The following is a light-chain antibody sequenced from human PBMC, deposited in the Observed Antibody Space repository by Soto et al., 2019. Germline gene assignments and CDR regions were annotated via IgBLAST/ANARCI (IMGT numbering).Light chain of an antibody. CDR1: QSVGNNQ. Sequence: EIVLTQSPGTLSLSPGERATLSCRASQSVGNNQLAWYQQKPGQAPRLLIYGASSRAAGIPDRFRGSGSGTDFTLTISRLAPEDFAVYYCQQYGSSPSFGQGTKVDIK. CDR2: GAS. J-gene: IGKJ1*01. CDR3: QQYGSSPS. V-gene: IGKV3-20*01.